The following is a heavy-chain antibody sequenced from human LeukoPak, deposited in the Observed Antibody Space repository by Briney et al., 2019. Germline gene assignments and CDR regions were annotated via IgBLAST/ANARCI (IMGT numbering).Heavy chain of an antibody. CDR1: GFTFRDYY. V-gene: IGHV3-11*01. D-gene: IGHD3-9*01. Sequence: PGGSLRLSCAASGFTFRDYYMTWIRQAPGKGLEWISCISRSGDTLYYADSVEGRFTISRDNAKNSLFLQMNSLRAEDTAVYYCAREVVIFPDYYYYGMDVWGQGTTVTVSS. J-gene: IGHJ6*02. CDR3: AREVVIFPDYYYYGMDV. CDR2: ISRSGDTL.